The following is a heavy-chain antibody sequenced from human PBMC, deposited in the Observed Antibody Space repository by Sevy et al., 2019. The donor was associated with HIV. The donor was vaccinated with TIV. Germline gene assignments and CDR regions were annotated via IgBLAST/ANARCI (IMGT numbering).Heavy chain of an antibody. CDR3: ASSYDSSGYYYYYYMDV. CDR1: GFTVSSNY. D-gene: IGHD3-22*01. J-gene: IGHJ6*03. CDR2: IYSGGST. Sequence: GGSLRLSCAASGFTVSSNYMSWVRQAPGKGLEWVSVIYSGGSTYYADSVKGRFTISRDNSKNTLYLQMNSLGAEDTAVYYCASSYDSSGYYYYYYMDVWGKGTTVTVSS. V-gene: IGHV3-66*02.